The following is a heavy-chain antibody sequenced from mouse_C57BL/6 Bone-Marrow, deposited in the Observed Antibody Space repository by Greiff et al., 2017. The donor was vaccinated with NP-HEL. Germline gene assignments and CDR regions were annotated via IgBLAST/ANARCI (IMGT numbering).Heavy chain of an antibody. CDR2: IWWDDDK. Sequence: QVTLKVSGPGILQPSPTLSLSCSFSGFSLSTFGMGVVWIRQPSGQGLEWLAHIWWDDDKYYNPALKSRLTISKNTSKNQVFLKIANVDTVDTATNYCAQIGDYGSSYAYWGQGTLVTVSA. D-gene: IGHD1-1*01. V-gene: IGHV8-8*01. CDR1: GFSLSTFGMG. CDR3: AQIGDYGSSYAY. J-gene: IGHJ3*01.